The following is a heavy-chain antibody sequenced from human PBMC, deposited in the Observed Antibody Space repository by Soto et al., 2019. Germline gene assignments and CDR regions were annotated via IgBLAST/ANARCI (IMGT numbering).Heavy chain of an antibody. CDR2: IYHSGST. V-gene: IGHV4-38-2*01. D-gene: IGHD2-21*02. Sequence: PSETLSLTCAVSGYSISSGYYWGWIRQPPGKGLEWIGSIYHSGSTYYNPSLKSRVTISVDTSKNQFSLRLSSVTAADTAVYYCARVGVVTAINWFDPWGQGTLVTVSS. J-gene: IGHJ5*02. CDR1: GYSISSGYY. CDR3: ARVGVVTAINWFDP.